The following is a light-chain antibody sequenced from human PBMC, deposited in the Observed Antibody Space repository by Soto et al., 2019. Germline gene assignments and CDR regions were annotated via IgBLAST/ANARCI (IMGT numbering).Light chain of an antibody. V-gene: IGKV3-20*01. J-gene: IGKJ5*01. Sequence: IVLTQSPGTLSLSPGERATLSCRASQSVTSTFLAWYQQKAGQAPRLLIYGVSTRATGIPDRFSGSGSGTDFTLTISRLDPEDFAVYYCQQYGTSPPITFGQGTRLEIK. CDR3: QQYGTSPPIT. CDR1: QSVTSTF. CDR2: GVS.